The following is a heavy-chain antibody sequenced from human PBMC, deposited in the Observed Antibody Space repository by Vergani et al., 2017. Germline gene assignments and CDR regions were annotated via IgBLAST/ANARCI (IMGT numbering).Heavy chain of an antibody. Sequence: EVQLVESGGGLVQPGGSLKLSCAASGFTFSGSAMHWVRQASGKGLEWVGRIRSKANSYATAYAASVKGRFTISRDDSKNTAYLQMNSLKTEDTAVYYCTRRYDYSAYYYGYWGQGTLVTVSS. CDR2: IRSKANSYAT. V-gene: IGHV3-73*02. CDR1: GFTFSGSA. J-gene: IGHJ4*02. D-gene: IGHD3-22*01. CDR3: TRRYDYSAYYYGY.